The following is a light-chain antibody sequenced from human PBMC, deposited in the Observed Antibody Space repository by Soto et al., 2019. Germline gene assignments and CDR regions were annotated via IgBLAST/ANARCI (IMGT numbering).Light chain of an antibody. CDR3: QQRSNWIT. CDR2: DAS. CDR1: QSVSSY. Sequence: IVLTQSPATLSLSRRERAITYCRASQSVSSYLAWYQQKPGQAPRLLIYDASNRATGIPARFSGSGSGTDFTLTISSLEPEDFAVYYCQQRSNWITFGQGTRLEI. V-gene: IGKV3-11*01. J-gene: IGKJ5*01.